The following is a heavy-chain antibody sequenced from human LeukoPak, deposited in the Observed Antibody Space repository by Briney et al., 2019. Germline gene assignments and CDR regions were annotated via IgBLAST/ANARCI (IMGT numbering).Heavy chain of an antibody. Sequence: GGSLRLSCAASGFTFSSYSMNWVRQAPGKGLEWVSSISSSSSYIYYADSVKGRFTISRDNAKNSLYLQMNSLRAEDTAVYYCARVVVVPAAELDYYYYMDVWGKGTTVTVSS. CDR3: ARVVVVPAAELDYYYYMDV. V-gene: IGHV3-21*01. D-gene: IGHD2-2*01. CDR2: ISSSSSYI. J-gene: IGHJ6*03. CDR1: GFTFSSYS.